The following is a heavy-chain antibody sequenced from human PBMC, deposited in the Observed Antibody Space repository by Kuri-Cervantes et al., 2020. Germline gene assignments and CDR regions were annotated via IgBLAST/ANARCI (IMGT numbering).Heavy chain of an antibody. V-gene: IGHV3-30*18. CDR1: EFTFSNYG. CDR2: ISYDGSNK. Sequence: GGSLRLSCAASEFTFSNYGMHWVRQAPGKGLEWVAVISYDGSNKYYADSVKGRFTISRDNSKNTPYLQMNSLRAEDTAVYYCAKDSYWGQGTLVTVSS. CDR3: AKDSY. J-gene: IGHJ4*02.